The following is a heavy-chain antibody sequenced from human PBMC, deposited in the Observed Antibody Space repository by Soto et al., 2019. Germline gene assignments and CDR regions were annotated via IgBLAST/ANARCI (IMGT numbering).Heavy chain of an antibody. CDR1: GFTFSSYG. CDR2: ISYDGSNK. CDR3: AKDRVTAMVTVGFDY. Sequence: GGSLRLSCAASGFTFSSYGMHWVRQAPGKGLEWVAVISYDGSNKYYADSVKGRFTISRDNSKNTLYLQMNSLRAEDTAVYYCAKDRVTAMVTVGFDYWGQGTLVTVSS. J-gene: IGHJ4*02. D-gene: IGHD5-18*01. V-gene: IGHV3-30*18.